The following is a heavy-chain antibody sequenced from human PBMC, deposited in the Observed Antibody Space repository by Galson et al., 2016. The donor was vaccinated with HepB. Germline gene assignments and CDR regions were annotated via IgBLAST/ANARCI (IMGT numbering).Heavy chain of an antibody. CDR3: ARAGVQFLAWLSNEFDY. J-gene: IGHJ4*02. Sequence: SETLSLTCAVSGGSFSGYYWAWIRQTPGGGLEWIGETDYSGNTDYNPSLKSRISIFIDTSKNQFSLKMDSVTAADSGAYYCARAGVQFLAWLSNEFDYWGQGIVVSVST. V-gene: IGHV4-34*01. D-gene: IGHD5-12*01. CDR1: GGSFSGYY. CDR2: TDYSGNT.